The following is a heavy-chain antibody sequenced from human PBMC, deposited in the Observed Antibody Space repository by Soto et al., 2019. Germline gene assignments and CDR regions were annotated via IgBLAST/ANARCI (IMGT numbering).Heavy chain of an antibody. CDR3: ARFFGGDRTGYFDL. CDR1: GFTFSSYG. CDR2: IWYDGSNK. D-gene: IGHD2-21*02. V-gene: IGHV3-33*01. Sequence: QVQLVESGGGVVQPGRSLRLSCAASGFTFSSYGMHWVRQAPGKGLEWVAVIWYDGSNKYYADSVKGRFTISRDNSKNHLDLQMDSLRAEDTAVEFCARFFGGDRTGYFDLWGRGTLVTVSS. J-gene: IGHJ2*01.